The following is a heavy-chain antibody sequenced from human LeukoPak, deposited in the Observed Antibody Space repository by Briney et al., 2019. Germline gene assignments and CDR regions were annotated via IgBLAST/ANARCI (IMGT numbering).Heavy chain of an antibody. CDR2: ISAYNGNT. CDR3: ARDSTTLGYCSSTSCMNWFDP. Sequence: GASVKVSCKASGYTFTSYGISWVRQAPGQGREGMGWISAYNGNTNYAQKLQGRVTMTTDTSTSTAYMELRSLRSDDTAVYYCARDSTTLGYCSSTSCMNWFDPWGQGTLVTVSS. D-gene: IGHD2-2*01. V-gene: IGHV1-18*04. CDR1: GYTFTSYG. J-gene: IGHJ5*02.